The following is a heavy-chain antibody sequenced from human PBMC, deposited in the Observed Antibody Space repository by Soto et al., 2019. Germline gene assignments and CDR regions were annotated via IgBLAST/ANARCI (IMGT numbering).Heavy chain of an antibody. CDR2: IKQDGSEK. D-gene: IGHD4-17*01. Sequence: EVQLVESGGGLVQPGGSLRLSCAASGFTFSSYWMSWVRQAPGKGLEWVANIKQDGSEKYYVDSVQGRFTIYRDNAKNSQYLQMNRLRAEDTAVYYCARDLASTTIPNYWGQGTLVTVSS. CDR1: GFTFSSYW. V-gene: IGHV3-7*04. CDR3: ARDLASTTIPNY. J-gene: IGHJ4*02.